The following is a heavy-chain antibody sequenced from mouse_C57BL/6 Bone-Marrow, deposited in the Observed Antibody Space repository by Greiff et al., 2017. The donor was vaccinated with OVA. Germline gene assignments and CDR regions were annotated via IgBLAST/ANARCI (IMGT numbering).Heavy chain of an antibody. CDR2: IDPETGGT. D-gene: IGHD1-1*01. CDR3: TRETTVTGNY. Sequence: QVQLQQSGAELVRPGASVTLSCTASGYTFTDYEMPWVKQTPVHGLEWIGAIDPETGGTAYNQTFKGKAILTADKSSSTAYMELRSLTSEDSAVYYCTRETTVTGNYWGQGTTLTVSS. J-gene: IGHJ2*01. CDR1: GYTFTDYE. V-gene: IGHV1-15*01.